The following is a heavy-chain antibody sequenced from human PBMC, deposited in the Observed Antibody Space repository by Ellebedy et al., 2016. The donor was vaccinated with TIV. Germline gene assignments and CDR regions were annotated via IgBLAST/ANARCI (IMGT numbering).Heavy chain of an antibody. V-gene: IGHV3-11*01. CDR3: ARISSGRSFYGMDV. D-gene: IGHD6-19*01. CDR2: ISDSGSMI. CDR1: GFSSSDYY. Sequence: GGSLRLXXAASGFSSSDYYMSWLRQAPGKGLEWVPYISDSGSMIHYADSVKGRFTISRDNSKNSLYLQMNNLRAEDTAVYYCARISSGRSFYGMDVWGQGTTVTVSS. J-gene: IGHJ6*02.